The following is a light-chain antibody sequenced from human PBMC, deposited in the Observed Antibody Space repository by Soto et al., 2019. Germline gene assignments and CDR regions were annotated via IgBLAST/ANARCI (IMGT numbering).Light chain of an antibody. Sequence: QPVLTQPPSASGTPGQRVTISCSGSSSNIGSNTVNWYRQLPGTAPKLLIYSDNQRPSGVPDRFSGSKSGTSASLAITGLQSEDEADFHCAAWDDSLNGPVFGGGTKLTVL. CDR1: SSNIGSNT. CDR3: AAWDDSLNGPV. J-gene: IGLJ2*01. CDR2: SDN. V-gene: IGLV1-44*01.